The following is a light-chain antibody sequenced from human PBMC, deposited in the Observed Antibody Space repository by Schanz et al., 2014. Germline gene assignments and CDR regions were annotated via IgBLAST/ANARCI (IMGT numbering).Light chain of an antibody. Sequence: EIVLTQSPGTLSLSPGERATLSCRASQSVSSSYLAWYQQKPGQAPRLLIFGASIRATGVPARFSGSGSGTEFTLTISSLQSEDFAVYYCQQYDNWWTFGPGTKVEVK. J-gene: IGKJ1*01. V-gene: IGKV3-15*01. CDR2: GAS. CDR3: QQYDNWWT. CDR1: QSVSSSY.